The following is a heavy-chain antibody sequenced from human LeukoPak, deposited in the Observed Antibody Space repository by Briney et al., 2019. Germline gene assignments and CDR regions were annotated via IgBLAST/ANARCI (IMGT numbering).Heavy chain of an antibody. J-gene: IGHJ5*02. D-gene: IGHD1-26*01. CDR2: IIPILGIA. CDR3: ARSPTSGSYSNWFDP. V-gene: IGHV1-69*04. CDR1: GGTFSSYA. Sequence: SVRVSCKASGGTFSSYAISWVRQAPGQGLEWMGRIIPILGIANYAQKFQGRVTITADKSTSTAYMELSSLRSEDTAVYYCARSPTSGSYSNWFDPWGQGTLVTVSS.